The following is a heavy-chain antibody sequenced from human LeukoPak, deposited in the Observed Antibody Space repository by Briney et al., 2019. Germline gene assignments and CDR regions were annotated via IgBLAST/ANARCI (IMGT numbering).Heavy chain of an antibody. Sequence: SVKVSCKASGGTFSSYAISWGRQAPGQGLEWMGGIIPIFGTANYAQKFQGRVTITTDESTSTAYMELSSLRSEDTAVYYCARENDSSGLYRRAFDIWGQGTMVTVSS. J-gene: IGHJ3*02. CDR3: ARENDSSGLYRRAFDI. V-gene: IGHV1-69*05. D-gene: IGHD3-22*01. CDR2: IIPIFGTA. CDR1: GGTFSSYA.